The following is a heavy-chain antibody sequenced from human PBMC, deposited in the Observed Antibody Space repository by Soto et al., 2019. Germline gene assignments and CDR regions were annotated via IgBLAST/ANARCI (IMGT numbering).Heavy chain of an antibody. V-gene: IGHV3-30*18. D-gene: IGHD1-1*01. Sequence: GGSLRLSCAASGFTFSNYAMHWVRQAPGEGLEWVALTSYDGNNEYYTDSVKGRFTISRDNSKNTLFLQMNSPRPEDTAVYYCAKDKGVFNWATSYFDYWGQGALVTVSS. CDR2: TSYDGNNE. CDR1: GFTFSNYA. CDR3: AKDKGVFNWATSYFDY. J-gene: IGHJ4*02.